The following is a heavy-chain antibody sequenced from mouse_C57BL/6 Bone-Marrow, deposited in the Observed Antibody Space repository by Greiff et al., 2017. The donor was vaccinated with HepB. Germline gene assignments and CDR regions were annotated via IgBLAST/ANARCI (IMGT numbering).Heavy chain of an antibody. V-gene: IGHV1-18*01. J-gene: IGHJ2*01. Sequence: EVQGVESGPELVKPGASVKIPCKASGYTFTDYNMDWVKQSHGKSLEWIGDINPNNGGTIYNQKFKGKATLTVDKSSSTAYMELRSLTSEDTAVYYCARCYSNYLYYFDYWGQGTTLTVSS. CDR2: INPNNGGT. CDR1: GYTFTDYN. D-gene: IGHD2-5*01. CDR3: ARCYSNYLYYFDY.